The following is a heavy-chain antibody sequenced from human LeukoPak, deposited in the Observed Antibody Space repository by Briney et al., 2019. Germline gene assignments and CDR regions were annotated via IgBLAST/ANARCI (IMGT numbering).Heavy chain of an antibody. J-gene: IGHJ4*02. D-gene: IGHD6-19*01. Sequence: PSETLSLTCTVSGGSISSHSWGWIRQPPGKGLEWTGYIYYSGSTNYNPSLKSRVTISVDTSKNQFSLKLSSVTAADTAIYYCARAVSGRFDYWGQGTLVTVSS. CDR2: IYYSGST. V-gene: IGHV4-59*08. CDR3: ARAVSGRFDY. CDR1: GGSISSHS.